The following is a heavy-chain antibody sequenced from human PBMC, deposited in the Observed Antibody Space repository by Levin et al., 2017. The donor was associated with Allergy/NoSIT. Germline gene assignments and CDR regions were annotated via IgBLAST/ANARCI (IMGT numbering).Heavy chain of an antibody. J-gene: IGHJ4*02. V-gene: IGHV1-2*02. Sequence: ASVKVSCKASGYTFTGYYMHWVRQAPGQGLEWMGWINPNSGGTNYAQKFQGRVTMTRDTSISTAYMELSRLRSDDTAVYYCARGLNRIVVVPAAFWGQGTLVTVSS. CDR2: INPNSGGT. CDR1: GYTFTGYY. CDR3: ARGLNRIVVVPAAF. D-gene: IGHD2-2*01.